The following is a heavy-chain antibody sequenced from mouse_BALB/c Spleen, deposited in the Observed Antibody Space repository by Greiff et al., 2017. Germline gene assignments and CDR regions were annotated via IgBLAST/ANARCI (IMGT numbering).Heavy chain of an antibody. D-gene: IGHD1-1*01. Sequence: EVKLVESGGGLVQPGGSRKLSCAASGFTFSSFGMHWVRQAPEKGLEWVAYISSGSSTICYADTVKGRFTISRDNPKNTLFLQMTSLRSEDTAMYYCARLGPYYGSSSFDYWGQGTTLTVSS. CDR1: GFTFSSFG. CDR3: ARLGPYYGSSSFDY. CDR2: ISSGSSTI. J-gene: IGHJ2*01. V-gene: IGHV5-17*02.